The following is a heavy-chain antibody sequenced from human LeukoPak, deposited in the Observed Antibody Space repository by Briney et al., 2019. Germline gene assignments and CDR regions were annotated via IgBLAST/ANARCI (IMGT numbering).Heavy chain of an antibody. J-gene: IGHJ5*02. CDR3: ARIIRTAGYYSNPKSGSFDL. Sequence: SETLSLTCTVSGASIRANHHYWAWVRQPPGKGLEWIGTIFSSGTAYYNPSLRTRVSISVDTSKNEFSLRLSAVTAADTGLYYCARIIRTAGYYSNPKSGSFDLWGQGILVTVSS. CDR1: GASIRANHHY. V-gene: IGHV4-39*01. CDR2: IFSSGTA. D-gene: IGHD3-22*01.